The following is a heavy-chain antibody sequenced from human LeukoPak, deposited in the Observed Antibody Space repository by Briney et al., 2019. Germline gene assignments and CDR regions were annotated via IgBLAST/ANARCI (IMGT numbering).Heavy chain of an antibody. CDR3: AKYGVDCSSTSCYPLYYMDV. V-gene: IGHV3-23*01. CDR2: ISGGGGIT. D-gene: IGHD2-2*01. CDR1: GFTFDSYA. Sequence: GGSLRLSCAASGFTFDSYAMTWVRQAPGKGLEWVSSISGGGGITNYADSVKGRFTISRDNSKHTLFLQMNSLRAEDAAVYYCAKYGVDCSSTSCYPLYYMDVWGKGTTVTVSS. J-gene: IGHJ6*03.